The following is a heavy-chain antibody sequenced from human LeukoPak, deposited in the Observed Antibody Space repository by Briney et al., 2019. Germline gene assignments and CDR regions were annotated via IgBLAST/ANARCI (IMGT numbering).Heavy chain of an antibody. CDR3: ARRNGDYAVDY. CDR1: GSPFTNYW. CDR2: IYPGDSDT. J-gene: IGHJ4*02. D-gene: IGHD4-17*01. V-gene: IGHV5-51*01. Sequence: GEPRKISWQASGSPFTNYWIGGARQMPGKGLEWMGLIYPGDSDTRYSPSFQGQVPISADKSISTAYLQWSSLKASDTAMYYCARRNGDYAVDYWGQGTLVTVSS.